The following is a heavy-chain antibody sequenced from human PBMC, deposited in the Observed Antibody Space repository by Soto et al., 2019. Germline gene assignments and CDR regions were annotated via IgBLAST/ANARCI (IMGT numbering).Heavy chain of an antibody. D-gene: IGHD2-21*02. J-gene: IGHJ6*02. CDR2: IYWDGDK. CDR3: VHSRCGGDCLRSSSSHYYYGMDV. V-gene: IGHV2-5*02. CDR1: GFSLNTGGLG. Sequence: QITLKESGPTLVKPTQTLTLTCTFSGFSLNTGGLGVGWIRQPPGKALEWLALIYWDGDKRYSPSLQSRLSITKDTSNNQEVLTMTNIDPVDTATYYCVHSRCGGDCLRSSSSHYYYGMDVWGQGHTVTVSS.